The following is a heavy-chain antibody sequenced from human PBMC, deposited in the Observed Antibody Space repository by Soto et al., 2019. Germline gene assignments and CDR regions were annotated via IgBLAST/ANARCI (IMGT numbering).Heavy chain of an antibody. V-gene: IGHV3-33*01. CDR2: ILNDGSNR. D-gene: IGHD3-10*01. J-gene: IGHJ6*02. CDR3: ARDDEYSGNGMDV. Sequence: QVQLVESGGGVVQPGRSLRLSCAGSGFTFSNYGMHWVRQAPGKGLEWVAVILNDGSNRYHADSVKDRFTISRDNSKNMLYLQMNSLRAEDTAVYYCARDDEYSGNGMDVWGQGTTVTVS. CDR1: GFTFSNYG.